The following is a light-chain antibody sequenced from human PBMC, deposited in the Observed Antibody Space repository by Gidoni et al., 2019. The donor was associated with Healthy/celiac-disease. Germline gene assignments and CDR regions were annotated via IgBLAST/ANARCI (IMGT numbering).Light chain of an antibody. J-gene: IGKJ1*01. V-gene: IGKV1-39*01. CDR2: AAS. CDR3: QQSYSTLQRT. CDR1: QSISSY. Sequence: DIQMTQSPSSLSASVGDRVTITCRASQSISSYLNWYQQKPGKAPKLLIYAASSLQSGVPSRFSGSGCGTDCTLTISSLQPEEFATYYCQQSYSTLQRTFGQGTKVEIK.